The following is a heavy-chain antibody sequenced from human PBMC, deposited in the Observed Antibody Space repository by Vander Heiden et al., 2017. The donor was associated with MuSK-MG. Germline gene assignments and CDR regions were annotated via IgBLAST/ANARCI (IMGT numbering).Heavy chain of an antibody. J-gene: IGHJ4*02. CDR3: AGGSGYCSGGSCYPYYFDY. Sequence: ELQLLESGGGLVQHGGALRLTLAASGVTFSSHWRGWVRQAPGKGLEWVANIKQDGSERYYVDSVKGRFIISSDNAKNSLYLQMNSLRAEDTALYYCAGGSGYCSGGSCYPYYFDYWGQGTLVTVSS. D-gene: IGHD2-15*01. V-gene: IGHV3-7*01. CDR2: IKQDGSER. CDR1: GVTFSSHW.